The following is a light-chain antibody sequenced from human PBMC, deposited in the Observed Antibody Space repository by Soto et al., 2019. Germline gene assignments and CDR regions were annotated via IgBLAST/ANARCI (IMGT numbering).Light chain of an antibody. CDR1: QSVSSSY. J-gene: IGKJ4*01. V-gene: IGKV3-20*01. Sequence: EIVLTQSPGTLSLSPGERATLSCRASQSVSSSYLAWYQQKPGQAPRLLIYGASIRATGIPDRFSGSGSGTDFTLTISRLEPEDFAVYYCQQYGSSLFTFGGGTKVEIK. CDR3: QQYGSSLFT. CDR2: GAS.